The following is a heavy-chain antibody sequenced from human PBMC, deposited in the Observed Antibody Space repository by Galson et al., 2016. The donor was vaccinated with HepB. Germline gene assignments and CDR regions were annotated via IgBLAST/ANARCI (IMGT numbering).Heavy chain of an antibody. V-gene: IGHV3-7*01. Sequence: CAASGFTFSSYWMSWVRQAPGKGLEWVANIKQDGSEKYYVDSVKGQFTISRDNAKNSLYLQMNSLRAEDMAVYYCARDSSPSITIFGVVIGSFDYWGQGTLVTVSS. CDR2: IKQDGSEK. J-gene: IGHJ4*02. CDR3: ARDSSPSITIFGVVIGSFDY. CDR1: GFTFSSYW. D-gene: IGHD3-3*01.